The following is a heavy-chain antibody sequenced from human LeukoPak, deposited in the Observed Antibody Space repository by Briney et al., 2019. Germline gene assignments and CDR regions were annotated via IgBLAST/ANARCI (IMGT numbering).Heavy chain of an antibody. Sequence: ASVKVSCKASGYTFTGYYMHWVRQAPGQGLEWMGWINPNSGGTNYAQKFQGRVTMTRDTSISTAYMELSRLRSDDTAVYYCAGSEYISSWYNYWGQGTLVTVSS. CDR1: GYTFTGYY. CDR2: INPNSGGT. D-gene: IGHD6-13*01. J-gene: IGHJ4*02. CDR3: AGSEYISSWYNY. V-gene: IGHV1-2*02.